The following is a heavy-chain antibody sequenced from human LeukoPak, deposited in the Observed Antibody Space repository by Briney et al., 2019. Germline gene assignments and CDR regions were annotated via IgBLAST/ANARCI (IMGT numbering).Heavy chain of an antibody. J-gene: IGHJ3*02. Sequence: PSETLSLTCTVSGGSISSDNYYWTWIRQPAGKGLEWIGRIYTSGSTNYNPSLKSRVTISRDVSKNQFSLKLTSVTAADTAVYYCARDGGYYDSFWGTVFDIWGQGTMVTVFS. CDR1: GGSISSDNYY. CDR3: ARDGGYYDSFWGTVFDI. V-gene: IGHV4-61*02. D-gene: IGHD3-22*01. CDR2: IYTSGST.